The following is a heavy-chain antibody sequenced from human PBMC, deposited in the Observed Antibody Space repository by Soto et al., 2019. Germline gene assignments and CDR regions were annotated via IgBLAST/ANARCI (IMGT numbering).Heavy chain of an antibody. V-gene: IGHV3-7*01. CDR1: GFTFSNFW. D-gene: IGHD6-19*01. CDR3: VRDGSSGWHFDS. Sequence: EVHLVESGGGSVQPGGSLRLSCAASGFTFSNFWMSWIRQVPGKGLEWVANVRQDGSQKYLVDSVKGRFTISRDNAKNSLYLQRNSLRAEDTAVYDCVRDGSSGWHFDSWGQGTLVTVSS. J-gene: IGHJ4*02. CDR2: VRQDGSQK.